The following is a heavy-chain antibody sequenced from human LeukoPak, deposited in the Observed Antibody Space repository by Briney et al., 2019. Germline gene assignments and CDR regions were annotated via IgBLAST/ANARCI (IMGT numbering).Heavy chain of an antibody. J-gene: IGHJ4*02. V-gene: IGHV3-48*03. CDR2: ISSSGSTI. CDR1: GFTFSSHE. D-gene: IGHD5-12*01. CDR3: ARIGYDRPDVDN. Sequence: GGSLRLSCAASGFTFSSHEMNWVRQAPGKGLEWVSYISSSGSTIYYADSVKGRFTISRDNAKNSLYLQMNSLRAEDTAVYYCARIGYDRPDVDNWGQGILVTVSS.